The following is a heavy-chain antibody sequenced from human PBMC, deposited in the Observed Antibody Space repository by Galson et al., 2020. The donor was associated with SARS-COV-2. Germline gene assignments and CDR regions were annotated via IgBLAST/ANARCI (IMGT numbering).Heavy chain of an antibody. CDR2: IKQDGSEK. Sequence: QLGESLKISCAASGFTFSSYWMSWVRQAPGKGLEWVANIKQDGSEKYYVDSVKGRFTISRDNAKNSLYLQMNSLRAEDTAVYYCARGLTKKYQLLFEVYYYYGMDVWGQGTTVTVSS. V-gene: IGHV3-7*04. CDR1: GFTFSSYW. D-gene: IGHD2-2*01. J-gene: IGHJ6*02. CDR3: ARGLTKKYQLLFEVYYYYGMDV.